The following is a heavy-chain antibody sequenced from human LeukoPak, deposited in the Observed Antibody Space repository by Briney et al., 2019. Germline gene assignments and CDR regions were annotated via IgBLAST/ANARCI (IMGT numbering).Heavy chain of an antibody. CDR2: ISWDGGST. CDR1: GFTFDDYT. D-gene: IGHD6-6*01. Sequence: PGGSLRLSCAASGFTFDDYTMHWVRQAPGKGLEWVSLISWDGGSTYYADSVKGRFTISRDNSKNSLCLQMNSLRTEDTALYYCAKATQVQYSSSSGYYFDYWRQGTLVTVSS. V-gene: IGHV3-43*01. CDR3: AKATQVQYSSSSGYYFDY. J-gene: IGHJ4*02.